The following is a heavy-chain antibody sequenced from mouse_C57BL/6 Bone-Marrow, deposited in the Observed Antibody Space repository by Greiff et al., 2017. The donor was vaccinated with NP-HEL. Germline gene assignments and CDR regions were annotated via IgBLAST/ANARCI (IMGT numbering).Heavy chain of an antibody. D-gene: IGHD1-1*01. CDR1: GFSLTSYG. Sequence: QVQLQQSGPGQVQPSQSLSITCTVSGFSLTSYGVHWVRQSPGKGLEWLGVIWRGGSTDYNAAFMSRLSITKDNSKSQVFFKMNSLQADDTAIYYCAKNAHYYGSSPWYFDYWGQGTTLTVSS. CDR2: IWRGGST. CDR3: AKNAHYYGSSPWYFDY. J-gene: IGHJ2*01. V-gene: IGHV2-5*01.